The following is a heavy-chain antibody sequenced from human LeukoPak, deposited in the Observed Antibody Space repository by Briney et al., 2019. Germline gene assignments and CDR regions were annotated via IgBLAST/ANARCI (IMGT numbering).Heavy chain of an antibody. CDR1: GASISTIISY. CDR2: IYYSGTT. CDR3: ARASQSIAAAGDLFDY. Sequence: SETLSLTCTVSGASISTIISYWGWIRQTPGKGLEWIGSIYYSGTTYYNPSLESRVTISIDTSKNQFSVKLTSVTAADTAVYYCARASQSIAAAGDLFDYWGQGTLVTVSS. V-gene: IGHV4-39*07. J-gene: IGHJ4*02. D-gene: IGHD6-13*01.